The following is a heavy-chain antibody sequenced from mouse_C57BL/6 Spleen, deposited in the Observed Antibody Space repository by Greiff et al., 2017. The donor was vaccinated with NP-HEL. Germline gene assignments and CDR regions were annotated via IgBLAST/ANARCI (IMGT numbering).Heavy chain of an antibody. D-gene: IGHD2-2*01. CDR3: ARWAGGYGGFAY. CDR2: IYPGDGDT. V-gene: IGHV1-80*01. J-gene: IGHJ3*01. Sequence: VKLMESGAELVKPGASVKISCKASGYAFSSYWMNWVKQRPGKGLEWIGQIYPGDGDTNYNGKFKGKATLTADKSSSTAYMQLSSLTSEDSAVYFCARWAGGYGGFAYWGQGTLVTVSA. CDR1: GYAFSSYW.